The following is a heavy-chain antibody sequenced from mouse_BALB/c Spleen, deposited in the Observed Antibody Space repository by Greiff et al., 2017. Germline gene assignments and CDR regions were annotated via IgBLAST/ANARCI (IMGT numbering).Heavy chain of an antibody. V-gene: IGHV5-6-5*01. CDR1: GFTFSSYA. Sequence: EVKLVESGGGLVKPGGSLKLSCAASGFTFSSYAMSWVRQTPEKRLEWVASISSGGSTYYPDSVKGRFTISRDNARNILYLQMSSLRSEDTAMYYCARGLPVVARDYFDDWGQGTTLTVSS. CDR3: ARGLPVVARDYFDD. CDR2: ISSGGST. J-gene: IGHJ2*01. D-gene: IGHD1-1*01.